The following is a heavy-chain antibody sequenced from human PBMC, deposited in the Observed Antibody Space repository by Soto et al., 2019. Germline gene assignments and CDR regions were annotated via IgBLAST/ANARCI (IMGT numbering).Heavy chain of an antibody. CDR3: AKEVVLESPGRSHYYHYGLDV. Sequence: PGGSLRLSCAASGFPFNIYAMTWVRQSPGKGLEWVSVISVSGGRTFYAESVKGRFTMSRDNSNNTLYLQMNSLRAEDTAVYYCAKEVVLESPGRSHYYHYGLDVWGQGTTVTFSS. J-gene: IGHJ6*02. D-gene: IGHD2-21*01. CDR2: ISVSGGRT. CDR1: GFPFNIYA. V-gene: IGHV3-23*01.